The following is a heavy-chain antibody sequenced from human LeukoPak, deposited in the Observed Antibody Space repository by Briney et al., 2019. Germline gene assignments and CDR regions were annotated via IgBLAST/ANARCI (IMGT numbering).Heavy chain of an antibody. Sequence: PSETLSLTCTVSGGSISSSTYYWGWIRQPPGKGQEWIGSIYYSGSTYSNPSLKSRVTVSVDTSKSQFSLKLNSVTAADTAVYYCARQEQQLGYFDSWGQGTLVTVSS. CDR2: IYYSGST. CDR1: GGSISSSTYY. V-gene: IGHV4-39*01. D-gene: IGHD6-13*01. J-gene: IGHJ4*02. CDR3: ARQEQQLGYFDS.